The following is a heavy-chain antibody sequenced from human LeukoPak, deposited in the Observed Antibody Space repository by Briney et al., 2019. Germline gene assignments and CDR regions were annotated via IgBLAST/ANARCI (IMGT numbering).Heavy chain of an antibody. Sequence: GGSLRLSCAASGFTFNNYAMSWVRQAPGKGLEWVSAISGGGGNTYYADSAKGRFTISRDNSKSTVYLQMSSLRAEDTAIYYCAKRNSGTFDYWGQGTLVTVSS. CDR1: GFTFNNYA. J-gene: IGHJ4*02. CDR3: AKRNSGTFDY. V-gene: IGHV3-23*01. CDR2: ISGGGGNT. D-gene: IGHD1-26*01.